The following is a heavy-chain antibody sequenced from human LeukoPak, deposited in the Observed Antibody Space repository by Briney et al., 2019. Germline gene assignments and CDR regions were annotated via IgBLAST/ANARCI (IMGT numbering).Heavy chain of an antibody. V-gene: IGHV7-4-1*02. J-gene: IGHJ4*02. D-gene: IGHD1-26*01. CDR1: GYTFTTQA. CDR3: TIGSY. CDR2: IHTNTGNP. Sequence: ASVKVSCKAAGYTFTTQAMNWVRQAPGQGLEWMGLIHTNTGNPTYARGFTGRFVFSLDTSVSTAYLQINSLKAEDTAVYYCTIGSYWGQGTLVTVSS.